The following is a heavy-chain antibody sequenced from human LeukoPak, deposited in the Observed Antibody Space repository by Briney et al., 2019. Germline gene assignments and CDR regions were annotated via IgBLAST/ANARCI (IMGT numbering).Heavy chain of an antibody. CDR1: GFTFSSYG. Sequence: GGSLRLSCAASGFTFSSYGMHWVRQAPGKGLEWVAVISYDGSNKYYADSVKGRFTISRDNSKNTLYLQMNSLRAEDTAVYYCARSYSFWGQGTLVTVSS. J-gene: IGHJ4*02. CDR2: ISYDGSNK. CDR3: ARSYSF. D-gene: IGHD5-18*01. V-gene: IGHV3-30*03.